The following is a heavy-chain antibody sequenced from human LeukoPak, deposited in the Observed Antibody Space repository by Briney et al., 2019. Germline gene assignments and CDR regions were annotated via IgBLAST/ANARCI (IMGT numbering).Heavy chain of an antibody. CDR3: ARLDGTDSHFDF. CDR1: GYTFTGYY. J-gene: IGHJ4*02. V-gene: IGHV1-2*02. CDR2: INPNSGDT. Sequence: GASVKVSCKASGYTFTGYYMHWVRQAPGQGLEWMGWINPNSGDTNYAQTFQGRVTMTSGSSITTAYMELNRLRSDDTAVYYCARLDGTDSHFDFWGQGTLVTVSS. D-gene: IGHD5-24*01.